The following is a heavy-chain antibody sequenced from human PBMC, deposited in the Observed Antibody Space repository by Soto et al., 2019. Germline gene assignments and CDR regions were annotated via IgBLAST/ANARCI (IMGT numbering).Heavy chain of an antibody. Sequence: SVKVSCKASGGTFSSYAISWVRQAPGQGLEWMGGIIPIFGTANYAQKFQGRVTITADKSMSTAYMELSSLRSEDTAVYYCARDRDCSGGSCYHANFNYYYGMDVWGQGTTVTVSS. CDR2: IIPIFGTA. CDR3: ARDRDCSGGSCYHANFNYYYGMDV. V-gene: IGHV1-69*06. D-gene: IGHD2-15*01. J-gene: IGHJ6*02. CDR1: GGTFSSYA.